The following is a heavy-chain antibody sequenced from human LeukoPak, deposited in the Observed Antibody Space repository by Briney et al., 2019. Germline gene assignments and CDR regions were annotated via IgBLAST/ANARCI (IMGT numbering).Heavy chain of an antibody. V-gene: IGHV4-30-2*01. J-gene: IGHJ2*01. CDR2: ISHSGNT. D-gene: IGHD6-13*01. CDR3: ARYSTARPYWYFDL. Sequence: KASETLSLTCAVSGGSISSGSYSWSWIRQPPGKGLEWIGYISHSGNTYYSPSLKSRVTISVDYSKNQFSLKLTSVTAADTAVYYCARYSTARPYWYFDLWGRGTLVTVSS. CDR1: GGSISSGSYS.